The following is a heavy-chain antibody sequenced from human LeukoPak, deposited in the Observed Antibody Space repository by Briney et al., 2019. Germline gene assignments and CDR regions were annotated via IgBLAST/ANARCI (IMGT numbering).Heavy chain of an antibody. CDR1: GFTFSSYW. Sequence: PGGSLRLSCAASGFTFSSYWMSWVRQAPGKGLEWVANIKQDGSEKYYVDSVKGRFTISRDNAKNSLYLQMNSLRAEDTALYYCARARIAVAGWCLDYWGQGTLVTVSS. D-gene: IGHD6-19*01. J-gene: IGHJ4*02. CDR3: ARARIAVAGWCLDY. CDR2: IKQDGSEK. V-gene: IGHV3-7*03.